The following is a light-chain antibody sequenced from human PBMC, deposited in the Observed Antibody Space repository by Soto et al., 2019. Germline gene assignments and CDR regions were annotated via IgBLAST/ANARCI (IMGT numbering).Light chain of an antibody. J-gene: IGLJ2*01. CDR3: CSYAGSYSI. Sequence: QSVLTQPRSVSGSPGQSVTISCTGTTSDVGGYNYVSWYQQHPGKAPKLIIYDVNKRPSWVPDRFSGSKSGNTASLTISGLEAEDEADYYCCSYAGSYSIFGGGTKLTVL. CDR2: DVN. V-gene: IGLV2-11*01. CDR1: TSDVGGYNY.